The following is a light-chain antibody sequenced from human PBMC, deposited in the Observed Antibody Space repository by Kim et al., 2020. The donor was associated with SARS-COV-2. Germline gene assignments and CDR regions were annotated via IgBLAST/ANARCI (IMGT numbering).Light chain of an antibody. CDR2: LGS. CDR1: QSLLHRNGENY. Sequence: DVVMTQSPLSLPVSSGEPASISCRSSQSLLHRNGENYLDWYLQKPGQSPQLLIYLGSNRAPGVPDRFSGSGSGTDFTLQISRVEAEDIGVYYCMQALQTPKTFGGGTKVDIK. J-gene: IGKJ4*01. V-gene: IGKV2-28*01. CDR3: MQALQTPKT.